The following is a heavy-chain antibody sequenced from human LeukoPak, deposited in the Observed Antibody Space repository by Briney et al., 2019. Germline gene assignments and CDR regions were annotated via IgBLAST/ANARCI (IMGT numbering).Heavy chain of an antibody. V-gene: IGHV3-21*01. J-gene: IGHJ4*02. CDR2: ISSSGSYI. CDR3: ARGPGYSGYVR. Sequence: GGSLRLSCAASGFTFSSYSMNWVRQAPGKGLEWVSSISSSGSYIYYADSVKGRFTISRDNAKNSLYLQMNSLRAEDTTVYYCARGPGYSGYVRWGQGTLVTVSS. D-gene: IGHD5-12*01. CDR1: GFTFSSYS.